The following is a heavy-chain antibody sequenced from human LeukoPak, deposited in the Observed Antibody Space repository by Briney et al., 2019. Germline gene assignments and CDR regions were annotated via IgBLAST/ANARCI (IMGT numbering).Heavy chain of an antibody. CDR3: ARVGSRFCTSTSCFDF. CDR1: GYAFTNYY. CDR2: INPNSGAT. Sequence: ASVKVSCKTSGYAFTNYYIHWVRQAPGQGLEWMGWINPNSGATKYAQMFEGRVTMTRDTSITTVYMELSSLRSDDTAVVYCARVGSRFCTSTSCFDFWGQGTLVTVSS. D-gene: IGHD2-2*01. J-gene: IGHJ4*03. V-gene: IGHV1-2*02.